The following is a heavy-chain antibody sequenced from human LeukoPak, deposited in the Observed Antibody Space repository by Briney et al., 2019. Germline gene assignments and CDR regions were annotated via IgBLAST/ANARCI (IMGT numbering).Heavy chain of an antibody. Sequence: GASVKASCKASGGTFSSYAISWVRQAPGQGLEWMGGIIPIFGTANCAQKFQGRVTITADESTSTAYMELSSLRSEDTAVYYCARDGVKTYYYDSSGYYALDYWGQGTLVTVSS. CDR2: IIPIFGTA. CDR3: ARDGVKTYYYDSSGYYALDY. D-gene: IGHD3-22*01. V-gene: IGHV1-69*13. J-gene: IGHJ4*02. CDR1: GGTFSSYA.